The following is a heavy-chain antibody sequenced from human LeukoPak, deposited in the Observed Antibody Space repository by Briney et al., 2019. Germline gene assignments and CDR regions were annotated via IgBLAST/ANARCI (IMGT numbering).Heavy chain of an antibody. D-gene: IGHD3-22*01. CDR3: ARDGRRDYYDSSGYYSGPYAFDI. J-gene: IGHJ3*02. V-gene: IGHV4-39*07. CDR1: GGSISSSSYY. CDR2: IYYSGST. Sequence: PSETLSLTCTVSGGSISSSSYYWGWIRQPPGKGLEWIGSIYYSGSTYYNPSLKSRVTISVDTSKNQFSLKLSSVTAADTAVYYCARDGRRDYYDSSGYYSGPYAFDIWGQGTMVTVSS.